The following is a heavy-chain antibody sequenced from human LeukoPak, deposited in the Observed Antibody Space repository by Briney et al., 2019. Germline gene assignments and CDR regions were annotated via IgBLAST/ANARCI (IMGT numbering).Heavy chain of an antibody. CDR3: ARAPLYPNWFDP. CDR2: IYYSGST. V-gene: IGHV4-31*03. J-gene: IGHJ5*02. Sequence: SQTPSLTCTVSGGSISSGGYYWSWIRQHPGKGLEWIGYIYYSGSTYYNPSLKSRVTISVDTSKNQFSLKLSSVTAADTAVYYCARAPLYPNWFDPWGQGTLVTVSS. D-gene: IGHD2-8*01. CDR1: GGSISSGGYY.